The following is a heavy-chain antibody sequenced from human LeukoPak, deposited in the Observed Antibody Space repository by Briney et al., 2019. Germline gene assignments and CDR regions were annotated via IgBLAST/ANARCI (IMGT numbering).Heavy chain of an antibody. D-gene: IGHD3-22*01. J-gene: IGHJ4*02. CDR3: AKEIGSYYDSSGYYLFDY. CDR2: ISGSGGST. Sequence: GGSLRLSCAASGFTFSSYSMNWVRQAPGKGLEWVSAISGSGGSTYYADSVKGRFTISRDNSKNTLYLQMNSLRAEDTAVYYCAKEIGSYYDSSGYYLFDYWGQGTLVTVSS. V-gene: IGHV3-23*01. CDR1: GFTFSSYS.